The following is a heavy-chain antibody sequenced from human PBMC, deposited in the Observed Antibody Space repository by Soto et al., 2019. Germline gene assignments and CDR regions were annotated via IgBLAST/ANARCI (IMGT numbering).Heavy chain of an antibody. Sequence: PGGSLRLSCGASGFTFSSYAMHWVRQAPGKGLEWVAVISYDGSNKYYADSVKGRFTISRDNSKNTLYLQMNSLRAEDTAVYYCARDGSLDRFDPWGQGTLVTVSS. CDR1: GFTFSSYA. J-gene: IGHJ5*02. V-gene: IGHV3-30-3*01. D-gene: IGHD2-15*01. CDR3: ARDGSLDRFDP. CDR2: ISYDGSNK.